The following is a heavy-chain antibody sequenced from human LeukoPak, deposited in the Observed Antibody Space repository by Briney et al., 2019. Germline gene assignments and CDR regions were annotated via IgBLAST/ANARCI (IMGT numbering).Heavy chain of an antibody. J-gene: IGHJ4*02. V-gene: IGHV4-59*01. CDR1: GGSISSYY. CDR2: IYYSGST. CDR3: ARVEAAGTNYFDY. D-gene: IGHD6-13*01. Sequence: SETLSLTCTVSGGSISSYYWSWIRQPPGKGLEWIGYIYYSGSTNYNPSLKSRVTISVDTSKNQFSLKLSSVTAADTAVYYCARVEAAGTNYFDYWGQGTLVTVSS.